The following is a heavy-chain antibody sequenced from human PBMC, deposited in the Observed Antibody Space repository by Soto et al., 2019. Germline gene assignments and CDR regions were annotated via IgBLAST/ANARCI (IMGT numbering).Heavy chain of an antibody. CDR2: IYYSGST. D-gene: IGHD6-13*01. J-gene: IGHJ4*02. Sequence: QVQLQESGPGLVKPSQTLSLTCTVSGGSISSGDYYWSWIRQPPGKGLEWIGYIYYSGSTYYNPSLKSRVTISVDTSKNQFSLELSSVTAADTAVYYCAREIAAAGFHFDYWGQGTLVTVSS. V-gene: IGHV4-30-4*01. CDR3: AREIAAAGFHFDY. CDR1: GGSISSGDYY.